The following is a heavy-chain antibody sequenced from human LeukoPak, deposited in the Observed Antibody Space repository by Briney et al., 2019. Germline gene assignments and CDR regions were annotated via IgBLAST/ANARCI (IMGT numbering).Heavy chain of an antibody. CDR1: GGSISSGGYY. CDR3: ARERCSSTSCYYYYGMDV. V-gene: IGHV4-31*03. J-gene: IGHJ6*04. Sequence: SETLSLTCTVSGGSISSGGYYWSWIRQHPGKGLEWIGYIYYSGSTYYNPSLKSRVTISVDTSKNQFSLKLSSVTAADTAVYYCARERCSSTSCYYYYGMDVWGKGTTVTVSS. D-gene: IGHD2-2*01. CDR2: IYYSGST.